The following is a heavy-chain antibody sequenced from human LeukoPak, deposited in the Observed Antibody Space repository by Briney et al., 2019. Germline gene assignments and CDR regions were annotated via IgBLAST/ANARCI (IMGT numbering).Heavy chain of an antibody. V-gene: IGHV3-23*01. CDR2: ISGSGGST. J-gene: IGHJ4*02. CDR3: AKDFNLSV. CDR1: GFTFSSYG. Sequence: GGSLRPSCAASGFTFSSYGMSWVRQAPGKGLEWVSTISGSGGSTYYADSVKGRFTISRDNSKNTLYLQMNSLRAENTAVYYCAKDFNLSVWGQGTLVTVSS. D-gene: IGHD3-3*02.